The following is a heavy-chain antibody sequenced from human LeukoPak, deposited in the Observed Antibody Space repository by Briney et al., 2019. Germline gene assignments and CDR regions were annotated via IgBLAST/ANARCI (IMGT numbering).Heavy chain of an antibody. V-gene: IGHV5-51*01. CDR1: GXSFSTYW. CDR3: ARPIETNYYSGMGY. CDR2: IYPGDSDT. D-gene: IGHD3-22*01. Sequence: GESLKISCKASGXSFSTYWNAWVRQMPGKGLECMGIIYPGDSDTRYSPSFRGQVTISADKSISTAYLQWSSLKASDTAMYYCARPIETNYYSGMGYWGQGTLVTVSS. J-gene: IGHJ4*02.